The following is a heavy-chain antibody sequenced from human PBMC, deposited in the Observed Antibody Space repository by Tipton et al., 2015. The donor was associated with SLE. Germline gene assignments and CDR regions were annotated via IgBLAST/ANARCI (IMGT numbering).Heavy chain of an antibody. CDR3: ARDRGIAALSYLVDY. D-gene: IGHD6-13*01. Sequence: GSLRLSCAASGFTFSSYSMNWVRQAPGKGLEWVSSISSSSSYIYYADSVQGRFTISRDNAKNSLYLQMNSLRAEDTAVYYCARDRGIAALSYLVDYWGQGTLVTVSS. V-gene: IGHV3-21*03. CDR1: GFTFSSYS. CDR2: ISSSSSYI. J-gene: IGHJ4*02.